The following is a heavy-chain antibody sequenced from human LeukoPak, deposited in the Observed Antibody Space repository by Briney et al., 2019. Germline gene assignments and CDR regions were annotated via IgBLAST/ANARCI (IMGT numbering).Heavy chain of an antibody. V-gene: IGHV3-30*04. CDR2: ISYDGSNK. Sequence: GGSLRLSCAASGFTFSSYAMHWVRQAPGKGLEWVAVISYDGSNKYYADSVKGRFTISRDNSKNTLYLQMNSLRAEDTAVYYCARGAVTRDYYFDYWGQGTLVTVSS. J-gene: IGHJ4*02. CDR3: ARGAVTRDYYFDY. D-gene: IGHD4-11*01. CDR1: GFTFSSYA.